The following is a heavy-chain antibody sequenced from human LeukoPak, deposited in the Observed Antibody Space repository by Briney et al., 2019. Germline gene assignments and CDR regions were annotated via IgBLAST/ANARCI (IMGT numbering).Heavy chain of an antibody. CDR1: GFTISSYA. Sequence: GGSLRLSCAASGFTISSYAMSWVRQAPGKGLEWVSGLSGSGGNTYYADSVKGRFTISRDNSENTLYLQMNSLRAEDTAVYYCAKGSSSGWPSRDYFNYWGQGTLVTVSS. J-gene: IGHJ4*02. CDR2: LSGSGGNT. CDR3: AKGSSSGWPSRDYFNY. V-gene: IGHV3-23*01. D-gene: IGHD6-19*01.